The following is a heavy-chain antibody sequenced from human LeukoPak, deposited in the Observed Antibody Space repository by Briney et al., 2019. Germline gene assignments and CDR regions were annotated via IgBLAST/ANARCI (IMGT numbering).Heavy chain of an antibody. J-gene: IGHJ6*04. Sequence: SETLSLTCTVSGGSISSSSYYWGGIRQPPGKGLEWIGSIYYSGNTYYNPSLKSRVTISVDTSQNHFSLKLSSVTPADTAVYYCARPTSYSNYDYCCVMDVWGKGTTVTVSS. CDR2: IYYSGNT. CDR3: ARPTSYSNYDYCCVMDV. CDR1: GGSISSSSYY. V-gene: IGHV4-39*02. D-gene: IGHD4-11*01.